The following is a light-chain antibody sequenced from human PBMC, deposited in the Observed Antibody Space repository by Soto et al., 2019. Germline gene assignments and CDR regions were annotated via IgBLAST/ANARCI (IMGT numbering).Light chain of an antibody. CDR2: DVS. CDR3: SSYTSSSTVV. CDR1: SSDVGGYNY. Sequence: QSALTQPASVSGSPGQSITISCTGTSSDVGGYNYVSWYQQHPGKAPQLMIYDVSNRPSGVSNRFSGSKSGNTASLTISGLQAEDEAHYYCSSYTSSSTVVFGGGTKLTVL. V-gene: IGLV2-14*01. J-gene: IGLJ2*01.